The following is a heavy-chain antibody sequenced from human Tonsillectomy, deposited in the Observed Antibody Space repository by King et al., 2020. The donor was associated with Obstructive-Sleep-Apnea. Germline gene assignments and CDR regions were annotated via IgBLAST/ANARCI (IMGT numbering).Heavy chain of an antibody. CDR2: ISGSGGST. V-gene: IGHV3-23*04. Sequence: VQLVESGGGLVQPGGSLRLSCAASGFTFSSYAMSWVRQAPGKGLEWVSAISGSGGSTYYADSVKGRFTISRDNSKNTLSLQMNSLRAEDTAVYYCAKGSGERSGSDYPFDYWGQGTLVTVSS. CDR1: GFTFSSYA. J-gene: IGHJ4*02. D-gene: IGHD1-26*01. CDR3: AKGSGERSGSDYPFDY.